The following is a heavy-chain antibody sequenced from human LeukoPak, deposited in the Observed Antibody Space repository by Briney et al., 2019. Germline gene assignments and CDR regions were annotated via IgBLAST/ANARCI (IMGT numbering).Heavy chain of an antibody. CDR1: GGSISSYY. J-gene: IGHJ5*02. V-gene: IGHV4-4*07. CDR3: ARGPYGSGSGDNWFDP. D-gene: IGHD3-10*01. CDR2: IYTSGST. Sequence: SETLSLTCTVSGGSISSYYWSWIRQPAGKGLEWIGRIYTSGSTNYNPSLKSRVTMSVDTSKNQFSLKLSSVTAADTAVYYCARGPYGSGSGDNWFDPWGQGTLVTVSS.